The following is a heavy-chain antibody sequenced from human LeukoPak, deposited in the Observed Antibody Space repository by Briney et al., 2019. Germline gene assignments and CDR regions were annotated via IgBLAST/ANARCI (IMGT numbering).Heavy chain of an antibody. Sequence: SETLSLTCTVSGGSISSSSYYWGWIRQPPGKGLEWIGEINHSGSTNYNPSLKSRVTISVDTSKNQFSLKLSSVTAADTAVYYCATLRGPYYYYMDVWGKGTTVTISS. V-gene: IGHV4-39*07. CDR1: GGSISSSSYY. J-gene: IGHJ6*03. CDR3: ATLRGPYYYYMDV. CDR2: INHSGST.